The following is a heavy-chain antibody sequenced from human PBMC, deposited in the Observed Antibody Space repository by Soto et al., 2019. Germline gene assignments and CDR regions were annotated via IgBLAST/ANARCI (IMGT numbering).Heavy chain of an antibody. CDR1: GFTFSSYA. V-gene: IGHV3-23*01. CDR2: ISGSGGST. CDR3: AKGSVAGELLFYYCMDG. D-gene: IGHD3-10*01. J-gene: IGHJ6*02. Sequence: EVQLLESGGGLVQPGGSLRLSCAASGFTFSSYAMSWVRQAPGKGLEWVSAISGSGGSTYYADSVKGRFTISRDNSKNTLYLQMNSLRAEDTAVYYCAKGSVAGELLFYYCMDGWGQGTTVTVSS.